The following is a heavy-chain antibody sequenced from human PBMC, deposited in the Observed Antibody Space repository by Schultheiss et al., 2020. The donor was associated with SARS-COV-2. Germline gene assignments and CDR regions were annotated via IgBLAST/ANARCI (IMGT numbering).Heavy chain of an antibody. CDR3: ARDLYSGSYGRDY. D-gene: IGHD1-26*01. J-gene: IGHJ4*02. CDR1: GFTFSSYA. CDR2: IYSGGST. V-gene: IGHV3-66*01. Sequence: GGSLRLSCAASGFTFSSYAMHWVRQAPGKGLEWVSVIYSGGSTYYADSVKGRFTISRDNSKNTLYLQMNSLRAEDTAVYYCARDLYSGSYGRDYWGQGTLVTVSS.